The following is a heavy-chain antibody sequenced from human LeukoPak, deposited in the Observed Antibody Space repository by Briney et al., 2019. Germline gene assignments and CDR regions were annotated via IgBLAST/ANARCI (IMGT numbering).Heavy chain of an antibody. CDR2: IQQDGSEK. CDR3: ARDRGFSYGIDF. J-gene: IGHJ4*02. V-gene: IGHV3-7*04. D-gene: IGHD5-18*01. CDR1: GFTFSDYW. Sequence: PGESLRLSCAASGFTFSDYWMSWVRQAPGKGLKWVANIQQDGSEKYYVDSVKGRFTISRDNAKKSLFLQVSSLRGEDTAVYYCARDRGFSYGIDFWGQGTLVTVSS.